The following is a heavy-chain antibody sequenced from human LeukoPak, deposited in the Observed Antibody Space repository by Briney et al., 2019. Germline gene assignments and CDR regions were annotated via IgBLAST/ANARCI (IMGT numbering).Heavy chain of an antibody. CDR3: ARQYSSGWYDY. CDR1: KFTFSSYW. V-gene: IGHV3-74*01. CDR2: INSDGSST. Sequence: PGGSLRLSCAASKFTFSSYWMHWVRQAPGKGLVWVSRINSDGSSTSYADSVKGRFTISRDNAKNTLYLQMNSLRAEDTAVYYCARQYSSGWYDYWGQGTLVTVSS. D-gene: IGHD6-19*01. J-gene: IGHJ4*02.